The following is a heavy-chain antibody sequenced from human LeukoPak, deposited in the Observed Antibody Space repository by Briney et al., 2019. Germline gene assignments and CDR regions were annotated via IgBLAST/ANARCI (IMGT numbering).Heavy chain of an antibody. V-gene: IGHV1-8*03. Sequence: GASVKVSCKASGYTFTGYDINWVRQATGQGLEWMGWMNPNSGNTGYAQRFQGRVTITRNTSISTAYMELSSLRSEDTAVYYCARGGGSYHDAFDIWGQGTMVTVSS. J-gene: IGHJ3*02. CDR3: ARGGGSYHDAFDI. D-gene: IGHD1-26*01. CDR2: MNPNSGNT. CDR1: GYTFTGYD.